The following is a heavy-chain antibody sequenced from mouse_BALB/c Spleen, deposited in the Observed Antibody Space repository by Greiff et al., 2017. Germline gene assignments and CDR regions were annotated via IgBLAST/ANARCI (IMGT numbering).Heavy chain of an antibody. CDR1: GYTFTSYY. V-gene: IGHV1S81*02. CDR3: TRSGYRYGGFDY. Sequence: QVQLQQSGAELVKPGASVKLSCKASGYTFTSYYMYWVKQRPGQGLEWIGEINPSNGGTNFNEKFKSKATLTVDKSSSTAYMQLSSLTSEDSAVYYCTRSGYRYGGFDYWGQGTTLTVSS. CDR2: INPSNGGT. D-gene: IGHD2-14*01. J-gene: IGHJ2*01.